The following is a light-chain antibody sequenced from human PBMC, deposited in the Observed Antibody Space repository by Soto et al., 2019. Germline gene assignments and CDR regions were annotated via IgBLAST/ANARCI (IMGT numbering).Light chain of an antibody. CDR2: GAS. CDR1: QSVSSN. J-gene: IGKJ4*01. V-gene: IGKV3-15*01. Sequence: EIEMTQSPATLSLSPGERATLYCWASQSVSSNLAWYQQKPGQAPRLLIYGASTRVTGVPARFSGSGSGTEFILIISSLQSEDSAIYYCQHYNNLPLTFGGGTKVDIK. CDR3: QHYNNLPLT.